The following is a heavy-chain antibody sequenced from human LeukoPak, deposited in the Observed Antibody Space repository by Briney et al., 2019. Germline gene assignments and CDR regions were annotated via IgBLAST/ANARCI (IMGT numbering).Heavy chain of an antibody. D-gene: IGHD3-10*01. CDR2: ISGSGGST. Sequence: QSGGSLRLSCAASGFTFSSYAMGWVRQAPGKGLEWVSAISGSGGSTYYADSVKGRFTISRDNSKNTLYLQMNSLRAEDTAVYYCAKVPIYGSGSYRSPNFDYWGQGTLVTVSS. CDR3: AKVPIYGSGSYRSPNFDY. V-gene: IGHV3-23*01. J-gene: IGHJ4*02. CDR1: GFTFSSYA.